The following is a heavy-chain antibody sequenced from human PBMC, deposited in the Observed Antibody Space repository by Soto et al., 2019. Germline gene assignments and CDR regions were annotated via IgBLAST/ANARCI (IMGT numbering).Heavy chain of an antibody. CDR2: IFHGGNT. Sequence: SETLSLTCAVSGFFISSGNYWGWTRKPPGKGLEWIGSIFHGGNTYYNPSLKSRVTISVDMSKNQFSLKLNSVTAADTAVYYCARARWYDAFDVWGQGTVVTVSS. CDR3: ARARWYDAFDV. J-gene: IGHJ3*01. CDR1: GFFISSGNY. V-gene: IGHV4-38-2*01. D-gene: IGHD2-15*01.